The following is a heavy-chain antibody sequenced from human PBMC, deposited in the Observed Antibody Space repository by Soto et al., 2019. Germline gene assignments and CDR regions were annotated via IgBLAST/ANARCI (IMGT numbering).Heavy chain of an antibody. D-gene: IGHD6-6*01. CDR3: ARDAEYSSSSGYYYYGMDV. Sequence: RQAIVQENKWMGWISAYSGSTNYAQKFQGWVTMTRDTSISTAYMELSRLRSDDTAVYYCARDAEYSSSSGYYYYGMDVWGQGTTVTVSS. CDR2: ISAYSGST. V-gene: IGHV1-2*04. J-gene: IGHJ6*02.